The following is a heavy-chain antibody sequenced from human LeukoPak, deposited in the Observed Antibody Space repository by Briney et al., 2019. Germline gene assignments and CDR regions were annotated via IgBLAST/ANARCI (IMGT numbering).Heavy chain of an antibody. Sequence: GGSLRLSCAASGFTFSNYAIHWVRQAPGKGLEWVAVISYDGSTKYNADSVKGRFTISRDNSKNTLYLQMNSLRAEDTAVYYCAKLTCIGGSCYSFDYWGQGTLVTVSS. CDR1: GFTFSNYA. V-gene: IGHV3-30*04. CDR3: AKLTCIGGSCYSFDY. CDR2: ISYDGSTK. D-gene: IGHD2-15*01. J-gene: IGHJ4*02.